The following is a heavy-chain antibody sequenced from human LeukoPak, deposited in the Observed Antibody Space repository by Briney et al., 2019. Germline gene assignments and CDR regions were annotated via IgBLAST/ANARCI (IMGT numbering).Heavy chain of an antibody. CDR1: GGAMSRGGYY. J-gene: IGHJ4*02. CDR3: ARGRISYSSSWYFDY. Sequence: PSHTLALPCTVTGGAMSRGGYYGSWIRHPAGKGLEWIGRIYTSGSTNYNPSLKSRVTISVDTSTNQFSLKLSSVTAADTAVYYCARGRISYSSSWYFDYWGQGTLVTVSS. D-gene: IGHD6-13*01. CDR2: IYTSGST. V-gene: IGHV4-61*02.